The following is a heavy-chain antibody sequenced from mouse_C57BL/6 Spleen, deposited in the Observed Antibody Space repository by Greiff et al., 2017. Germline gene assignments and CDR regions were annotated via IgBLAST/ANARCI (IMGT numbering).Heavy chain of an antibody. CDR2: INPNNGGT. D-gene: IGHD2-2*01. CDR3: ARGGYGYAMDY. Sequence: EVQLQQSGPELVKPGASVKISCKASGYTLTDYYMNWVKQSHGKSLEWIGDINPNNGGTSYNQKFKGKATLTVDKSSSTAYMELRSLTSEDSAVYYCARGGYGYAMDYWGQGTSVTVSS. CDR1: GYTLTDYY. V-gene: IGHV1-26*01. J-gene: IGHJ4*01.